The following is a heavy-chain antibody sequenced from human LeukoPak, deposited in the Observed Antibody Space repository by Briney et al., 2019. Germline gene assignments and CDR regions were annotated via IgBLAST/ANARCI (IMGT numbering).Heavy chain of an antibody. CDR1: GFTFSSYG. Sequence: GGSLRLSCAASGFTFSSYGMHWVRQAPGKGLEWVAFIRYDGSNKYYADSVKGRFTISRDNSKNTLYLQMNSLRAEDTAVYYCARDGWDWGLAFDIWGQGTIVTVSS. CDR2: IRYDGSNK. J-gene: IGHJ3*02. CDR3: ARDGWDWGLAFDI. D-gene: IGHD3-16*01. V-gene: IGHV3-30*02.